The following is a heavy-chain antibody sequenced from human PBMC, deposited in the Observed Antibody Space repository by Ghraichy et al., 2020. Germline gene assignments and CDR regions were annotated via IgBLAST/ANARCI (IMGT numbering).Heavy chain of an antibody. J-gene: IGHJ4*02. Sequence: LSLTCAASGFTFEDYTMHWVRQAPGKGLEWVSLISWDGGDKYYADSVKGRFTISRDNNKDSLYLQVNSLRIEDTALYFCATGGAMSLDYWGQGTLVTVSS. CDR2: ISWDGGDK. CDR3: ATGGAMSLDY. V-gene: IGHV3-43*01. CDR1: GFTFEDYT. D-gene: IGHD4/OR15-4a*01.